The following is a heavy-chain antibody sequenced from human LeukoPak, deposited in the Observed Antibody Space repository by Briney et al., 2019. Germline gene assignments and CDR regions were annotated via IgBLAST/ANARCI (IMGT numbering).Heavy chain of an antibody. J-gene: IGHJ4*02. CDR1: GFIFSTYS. CDR3: ARSGYGSRWYFFDH. Sequence: GGSLRLSCAASGFIFSTYSINWVRQAPGKGLEWVSHISSSSSSIYYADSVKGRLSISRDNAKNSLYLQMNSLRDEDTAVYYCARSGYGSRWYFFDHWGQGTLVTVSS. D-gene: IGHD6-13*01. V-gene: IGHV3-48*02. CDR2: ISSSSSSI.